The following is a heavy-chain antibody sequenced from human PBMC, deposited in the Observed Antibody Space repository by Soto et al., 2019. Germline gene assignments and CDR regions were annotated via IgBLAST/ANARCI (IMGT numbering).Heavy chain of an antibody. CDR2: IIPIFGTA. Sequence: SVKVSCKASGGTFSSYAISCVRQAPGQGLEWMGGIIPIFGTANYAQKFQGRVTITADESTSTAYMELSSLRSEDTAVYYCARESYDFWSGPRSREQRDAFDIWGQGTMVTVSS. V-gene: IGHV1-69*13. D-gene: IGHD3-3*01. CDR1: GGTFSSYA. J-gene: IGHJ3*02. CDR3: ARESYDFWSGPRSREQRDAFDI.